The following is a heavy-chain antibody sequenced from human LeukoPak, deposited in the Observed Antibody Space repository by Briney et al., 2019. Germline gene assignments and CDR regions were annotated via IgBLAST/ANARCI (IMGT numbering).Heavy chain of an antibody. CDR1: GYTFTSYG. V-gene: IGHV1-18*01. D-gene: IGHD3-10*01. J-gene: IGHJ6*02. Sequence: ASVKVSCKASGYTFTSYGISWVRQAPGQGLEWIGWISAYSGNTNYAQKLQGRVTMTTDTSTSTAYMELRSLRSDDTAVYYCARVPSMVRGVIDYGMDVWGQGTTVTVSS. CDR3: ARVPSMVRGVIDYGMDV. CDR2: ISAYSGNT.